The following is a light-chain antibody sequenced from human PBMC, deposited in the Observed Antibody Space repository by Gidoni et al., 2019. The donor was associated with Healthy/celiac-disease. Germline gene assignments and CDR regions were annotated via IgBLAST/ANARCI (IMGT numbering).Light chain of an antibody. CDR3: QQYYSTPRT. Sequence: ILITQSPHSLPLSLAETATITGKSSQSVLYSHNNKNYLAWYQQKPGQPPKLRIYWASHRESGVPERFSGSGSGTDFTLTISSLQAEDVAVYYCQQYYSTPRTFGGGTKVEIK. V-gene: IGKV4-1*01. CDR1: QSVLYSHNNKNY. CDR2: WAS. J-gene: IGKJ4*02.